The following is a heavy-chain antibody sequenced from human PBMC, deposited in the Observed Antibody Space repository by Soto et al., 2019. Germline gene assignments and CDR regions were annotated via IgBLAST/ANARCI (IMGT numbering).Heavy chain of an antibody. V-gene: IGHV3-23*01. J-gene: IGHJ4*02. Sequence: ASVKVSCAASGFTFSSYAMSWVRQAPGKGLEWVSAISGSGGSTYYADSVKGRFTISRDNSKNTLYLQMNSLRAEDTAVYYCAKDQYSSGWYFDYWGQGTLVTVSS. CDR2: ISGSGGST. CDR3: AKDQYSSGWYFDY. D-gene: IGHD6-19*01. CDR1: GFTFSSYA.